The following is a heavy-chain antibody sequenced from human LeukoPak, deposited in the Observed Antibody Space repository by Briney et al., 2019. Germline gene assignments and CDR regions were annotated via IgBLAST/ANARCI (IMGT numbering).Heavy chain of an antibody. Sequence: GASVKVSCKASGYTFTGYYMHWVRQAPGQGLEWMGWINPNSGGTNYAQKFQGRVTMTRDTSISTAYMELSRLRSDDTAVYYCAREERTTGTTQDYWGQGTLVTVSS. V-gene: IGHV1-2*02. CDR1: GYTFTGYY. D-gene: IGHD1-1*01. CDR3: AREERTTGTTQDY. J-gene: IGHJ4*02. CDR2: INPNSGGT.